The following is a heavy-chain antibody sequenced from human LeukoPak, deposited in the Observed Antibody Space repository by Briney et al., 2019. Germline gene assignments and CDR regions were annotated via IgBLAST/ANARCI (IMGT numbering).Heavy chain of an antibody. CDR3: AKDALVRFLEWFTHGDY. J-gene: IGHJ4*02. Sequence: GGSLRLSCAASGFTFSSYGMHWVRQAPGKGLEWVAFIRYDGSNKYYADSVKGRFTISRDNSKNTLYLQMNSLRAEDTAVYYCAKDALVRFLEWFTHGDYWGQGTLVTVSS. V-gene: IGHV3-30*02. CDR1: GFTFSSYG. CDR2: IRYDGSNK. D-gene: IGHD3-3*01.